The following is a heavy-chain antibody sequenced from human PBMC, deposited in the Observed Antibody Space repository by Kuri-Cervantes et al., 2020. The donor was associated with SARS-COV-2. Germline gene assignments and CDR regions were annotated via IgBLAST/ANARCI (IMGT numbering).Heavy chain of an antibody. CDR2: ISDDGSNK. Sequence: GESLKISCAASGFTFSSYAMHWVRQAPAKGLEWVAVISDDGSNKYYADSVKGRFTISRDNSKNTLYLQMNSLRAEDTAVYYCAGLDEYSSGWHNDYLGQGTLVTVSS. CDR1: GFTFSSYA. J-gene: IGHJ4*02. CDR3: AGLDEYSSGWHNDY. V-gene: IGHV3-30-3*01. D-gene: IGHD6-19*01.